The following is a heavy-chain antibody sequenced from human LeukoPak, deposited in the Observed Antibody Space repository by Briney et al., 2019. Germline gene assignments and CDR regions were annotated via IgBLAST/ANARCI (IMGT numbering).Heavy chain of an antibody. V-gene: IGHV4-59*08. Sequence: KTSETLSLTCTVSSGSISTYYWSWIRQPPGKGLEWIGYFYYTGSTTYNPSLKSRVTISVDTSKNQFSLRLSSVTAADTAVYYCARLALGYCSGGTCTYYFDHWGQGTLDTVSS. CDR3: ARLALGYCSGGTCTYYFDH. D-gene: IGHD2-15*01. CDR1: SGSISTYY. CDR2: FYYTGST. J-gene: IGHJ4*02.